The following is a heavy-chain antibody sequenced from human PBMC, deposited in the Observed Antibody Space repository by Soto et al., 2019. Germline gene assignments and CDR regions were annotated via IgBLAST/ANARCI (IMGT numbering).Heavy chain of an antibody. D-gene: IGHD6-6*01. J-gene: IGHJ6*02. V-gene: IGHV3-7*01. CDR2: IKQDGSEK. CDR3: ARDSRYSSSPQYYYYYGMDV. Sequence: GGSVRLSXAASGFTFSSYWMSWVRQAPGKGLEWVANIKQDGSEKYYVDSVKGRFTISRDNAKNSLYLQMNSLRAEDMAVYYCARDSRYSSSPQYYYYYGMDVWGQGTTVTVSS. CDR1: GFTFSSYW.